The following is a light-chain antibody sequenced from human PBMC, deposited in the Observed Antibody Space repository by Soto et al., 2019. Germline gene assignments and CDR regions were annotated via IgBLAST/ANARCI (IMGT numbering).Light chain of an antibody. J-gene: IGKJ1*01. CDR2: DAS. CDR3: QQSYSPTPT. V-gene: IGKV1-39*01. Sequence: IRRTQSASCVYASLGNRHTINRQASQAPSNYLHWYQQKPGKAPKRVIDDASSFQIGCPSRLSGSGSGTDFTRTISSLQPEDCANYYCQQSYSPTPTVGQGTKVDIK. CDR1: QAPSNY.